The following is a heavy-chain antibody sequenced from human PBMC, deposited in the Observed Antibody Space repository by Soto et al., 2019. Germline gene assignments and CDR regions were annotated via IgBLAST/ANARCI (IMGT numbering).Heavy chain of an antibody. CDR1: GGTFGGYA. CDR3: AKVSGPDPISYSRFGMDV. CDR2: IIPAFGVP. J-gene: IGHJ6*02. V-gene: IGHV1-69*01. D-gene: IGHD1-26*01. Sequence: QVTLVQSGGEVKKPGSSVKVSCKASGGTFGGYAIGWVRQAPGQGLEWMGGIIPAFGVPNYAHGFQDRVTFTAVEPTSTAYMELRSLTSEDTAVYFCAKVSGPDPISYSRFGMDVWGQGTTVTVSS.